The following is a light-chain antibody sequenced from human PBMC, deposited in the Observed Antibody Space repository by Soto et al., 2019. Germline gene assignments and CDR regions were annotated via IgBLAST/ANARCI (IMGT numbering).Light chain of an antibody. CDR3: QQYGSSPLT. V-gene: IGKV3-20*01. J-gene: IGKJ4*01. Sequence: EIVLTQSPGTLSLSPGEGATLSCRASQSVSSNYLAWYHHKPGQAPRLLIYGASSRATGVPDRFSGSGSGTDFTLTISRLEPEDFAVYYCQQYGSSPLTFGGGTKLEIK. CDR1: QSVSSNY. CDR2: GAS.